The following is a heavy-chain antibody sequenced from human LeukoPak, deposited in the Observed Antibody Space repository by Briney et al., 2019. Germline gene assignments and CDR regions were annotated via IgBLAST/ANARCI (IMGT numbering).Heavy chain of an antibody. CDR2: IKQDGSEK. CDR3: ARAVGNSGTDY. J-gene: IGHJ4*02. Sequence: GGSLRLSCAASRSTFSSYWMSWVRQAPGKGLEWVANIKQDGSEKYYVDSVRGRFTISRDNAKNSLYLQMNSLRAEDTAVYYCARAVGNSGTDYWGQGTLVTVSS. CDR1: RSTFSSYW. V-gene: IGHV3-7*04. D-gene: IGHD4-23*01.